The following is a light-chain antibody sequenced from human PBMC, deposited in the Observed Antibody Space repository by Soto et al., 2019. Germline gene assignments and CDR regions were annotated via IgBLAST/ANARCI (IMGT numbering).Light chain of an antibody. Sequence: DIQMTQSPSTLSASVGYIFTITWRASQSISRWLAWYQQKPGKAPKVLIYDASSLESGVPSRFSGTGTGTEFTLTISSLQPEDSATYYCQQYKSYWMFGQGTKVDI. CDR3: QQYKSYWM. V-gene: IGKV1-5*01. CDR1: QSISRW. J-gene: IGKJ1*01. CDR2: DAS.